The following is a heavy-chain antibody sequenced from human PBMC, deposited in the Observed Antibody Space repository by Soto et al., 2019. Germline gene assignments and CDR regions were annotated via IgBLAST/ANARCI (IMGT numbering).Heavy chain of an antibody. CDR3: ARRHLAVAVSPWFDP. CDR2: IDSSGEK. V-gene: IGHV2-26*01. J-gene: IGHJ5*02. CDR1: GLSITDSEMG. Sequence: QVTLKESGPVLVKPTETLTLRCTFYGLSITDSEMGVSWIRQPPGQPLEWLAHIDSSGEKSYRTFLKIRLAISKDTSKSQIVLTMTNMDPADTATYYCARRHLAVAVSPWFDPWGQGIPVTVSS. D-gene: IGHD6-19*01.